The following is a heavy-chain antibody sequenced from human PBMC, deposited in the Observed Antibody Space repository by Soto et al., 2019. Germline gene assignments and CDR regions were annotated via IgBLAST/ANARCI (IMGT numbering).Heavy chain of an antibody. D-gene: IGHD3-22*01. CDR1: GFTFTTYS. J-gene: IGHJ2*01. CDR2: IGSDGTIK. Sequence: QVHLAESGGGVVQPGRSLRLSCLASGFTFTTYSIHWLRQAPGKGLEWVSVIGSDGTIKYYADSVKGRFTASRDNFKNTVFLQMNSLTTEDTSVYYWAKEHSNDNWFFDFWGRGTLVTVFS. CDR3: AKEHSNDNWFFDF. V-gene: IGHV3-30*18.